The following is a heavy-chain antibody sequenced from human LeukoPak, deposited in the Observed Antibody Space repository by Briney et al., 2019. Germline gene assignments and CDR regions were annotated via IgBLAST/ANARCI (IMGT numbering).Heavy chain of an antibody. D-gene: IGHD2-15*01. V-gene: IGHV4-30-2*01. CDR1: GGSISSGGYY. CDR2: IYHSGST. CDR3: ARGPPRYCSGGSCGMDV. Sequence: SQTLSLTCTVSGGSISSGGYYWSWIRQPPGKGLEWIGYIYHSGSTYYNPSLKSRVTISVDTSENQFSLKLSSVTAADTAVFYCARGPPRYCSGGSCGMDVWGQGTTVTVSS. J-gene: IGHJ6*02.